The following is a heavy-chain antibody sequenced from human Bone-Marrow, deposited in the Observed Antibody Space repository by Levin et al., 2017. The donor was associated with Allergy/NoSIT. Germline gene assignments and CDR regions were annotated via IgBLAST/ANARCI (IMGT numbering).Heavy chain of an antibody. D-gene: IGHD4-11*01. V-gene: IGHV3-30*03. Sequence: GGSLRLSCVVSGFIFRDYSMLWVRRAPGRGLDWVALVSPGGDEFYADSVKGRFRISRDNSRDTLYLQLSGLRSEDTAVYYCASIQSAFSTAFDYWGQGSRVAVSS. J-gene: IGHJ4*02. CDR2: VSPGGDE. CDR3: ASIQSAFSTAFDY. CDR1: GFIFRDYS.